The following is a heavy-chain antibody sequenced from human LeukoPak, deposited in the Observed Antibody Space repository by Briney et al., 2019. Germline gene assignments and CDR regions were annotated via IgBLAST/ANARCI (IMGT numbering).Heavy chain of an antibody. Sequence: SETLSLTCTVSGGSISSNDYYWAWIRQPPGKGLEWIGSIYYGSSTFYNPSLKSRVTISVDTSKNQFSLNLNSVTAADTAVYYCARRRIVATLDYWGQGTLVTVSS. V-gene: IGHV4-39*01. CDR2: IYYGSST. CDR1: GGSISSNDYY. J-gene: IGHJ4*02. D-gene: IGHD5-12*01. CDR3: ARRRIVATLDY.